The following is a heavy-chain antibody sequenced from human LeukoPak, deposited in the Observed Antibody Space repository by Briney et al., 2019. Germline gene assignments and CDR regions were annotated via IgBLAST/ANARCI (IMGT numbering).Heavy chain of an antibody. CDR3: ARLGVGGSYSGIYYFNY. CDR1: GFTFGDYS. V-gene: IGHV3-21*01. CDR2: ISSSSRYI. J-gene: IGHJ4*02. D-gene: IGHD1-26*01. Sequence: GGSLRLSCAASGFTFGDYSMNWVRQAPGKGLEWVSSISSSSRYISCADSVKGRFTISRDNAKNSLYLQMNSLRAEDTAVYYCARLGVGGSYSGIYYFNYWGQGTLVTVSS.